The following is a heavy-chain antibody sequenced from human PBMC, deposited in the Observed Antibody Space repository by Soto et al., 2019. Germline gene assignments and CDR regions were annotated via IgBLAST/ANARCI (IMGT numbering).Heavy chain of an antibody. Sequence: GGSLRLSCAASGFTFSGSAMHWVRQASGKGLEWVGRIRSKANSYATAYAASVKGRFTISRDDSKNTAYLQMNSLKTEDTAVYYCTRLGSGWPGSDYYYYYGMDVWGQGTTVTVSS. CDR1: GFTFSGSA. D-gene: IGHD6-19*01. CDR2: IRSKANSYAT. CDR3: TRLGSGWPGSDYYYYYGMDV. V-gene: IGHV3-73*01. J-gene: IGHJ6*02.